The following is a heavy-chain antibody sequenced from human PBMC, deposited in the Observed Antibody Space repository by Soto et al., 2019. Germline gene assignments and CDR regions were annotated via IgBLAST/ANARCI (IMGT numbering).Heavy chain of an antibody. CDR2: ISRDGSTT. V-gene: IGHV3-74*01. CDR3: GTNNGDD. J-gene: IGHJ4*02. D-gene: IGHD1-20*01. CDR1: GFTFTSYW. Sequence: GGSLRLSCAASGFTFTSYWMHWVRQAPGKGLVWVSRISRDGSTTGYADSVKGRFTISRDNAKNTLYLQMNSLRAEDTAVYYCGTNNGDDWGQGTLVTVSS.